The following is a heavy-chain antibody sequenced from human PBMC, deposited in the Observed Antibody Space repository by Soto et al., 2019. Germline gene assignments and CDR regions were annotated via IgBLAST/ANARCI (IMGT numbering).Heavy chain of an antibody. D-gene: IGHD2-8*02. CDR3: AKDTGDYYYYGMDV. CDR2: ISGSGGST. CDR1: GLTFSSYA. V-gene: IGHV3-23*01. J-gene: IGHJ6*02. Sequence: EVQLLESGGGLVQAGGSVRLSCAASGLTFSSYAMSWVRQAPGKGLEWVSAISGSGGSTYYADSVKGRFTISRDNSKNTLYLQMNSLRAEDTAVYYCAKDTGDYYYYGMDVWGQGTTVTVSS.